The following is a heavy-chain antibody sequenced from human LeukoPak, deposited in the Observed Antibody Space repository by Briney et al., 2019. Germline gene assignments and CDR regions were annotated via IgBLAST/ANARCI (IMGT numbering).Heavy chain of an antibody. CDR3: ARGKSSPHAFDI. CDR1: GGSLSGSN. J-gene: IGHJ3*02. V-gene: IGHV4-34*01. Sequence: SETLSLTCAVYGGSLSGSNWGWIRQSPGRGLEWIGKINHSGSSNYNPSLKSRVTTSVDTSKNQFSLKLTSVTAADTAVYYCARGKSSPHAFDIWGQGTMVTVSS. CDR2: INHSGSS.